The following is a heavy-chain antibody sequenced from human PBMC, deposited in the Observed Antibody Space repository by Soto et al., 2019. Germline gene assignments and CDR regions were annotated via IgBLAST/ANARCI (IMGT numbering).Heavy chain of an antibody. CDR3: ARHRGGSGSYQSDY. Sequence: SETLSLTCTVSGGSISSYYWSWIRQPPGKGLEWIGYIYYSGSTNYNPALKSRVTISVDTSKNQFSLKLSSVPAADTAVYYCARHRGGSGSYQSDYWGQGTLVTVSS. J-gene: IGHJ4*02. D-gene: IGHD3-10*01. V-gene: IGHV4-59*08. CDR1: GGSISSYY. CDR2: IYYSGST.